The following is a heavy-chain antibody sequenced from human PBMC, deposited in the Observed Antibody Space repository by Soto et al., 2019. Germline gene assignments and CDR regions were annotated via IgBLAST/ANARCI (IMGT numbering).Heavy chain of an antibody. CDR1: GGTISSHA. Sequence: QVQLVQSGAEVKKPGSSVKLSCKASGGTISSHAISWVRQAPGQGLEWMGGIIPILGTTNYAQKFQGRVTITADESMRTVYMELSSLRFEDTAVHYCARDRRPYDNGMAVWGQGTTVTVS. V-gene: IGHV1-69*01. J-gene: IGHJ6*02. CDR2: IIPILGTT. CDR3: ARDRRPYDNGMAV.